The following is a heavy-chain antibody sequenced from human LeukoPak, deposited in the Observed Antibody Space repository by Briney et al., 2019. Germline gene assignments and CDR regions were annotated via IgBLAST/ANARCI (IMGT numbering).Heavy chain of an antibody. V-gene: IGHV4-59*08. CDR2: MSYGGST. J-gene: IGHJ4*02. Sequence: SETLSLTCTVSGDSMSRYYWNWIRQPPGKGLEWIGYMSYGGSTNYNPSLNSRVTISLDKSKNQVSRTLRSVTAADTATYYCASLTGGVGARRFDYWGQGTLVTVSS. CDR1: GDSMSRYY. D-gene: IGHD1-26*01. CDR3: ASLTGGVGARRFDY.